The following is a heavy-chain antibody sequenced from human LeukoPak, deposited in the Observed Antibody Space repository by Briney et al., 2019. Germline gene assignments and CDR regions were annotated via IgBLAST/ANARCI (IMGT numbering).Heavy chain of an antibody. CDR1: GFTFRTYS. J-gene: IGHJ6*03. V-gene: IGHV3-21*01. CDR3: ARRAGYCSGGSCYKPYYYYYYMDV. D-gene: IGHD2-15*01. Sequence: PGGSLRLSCAASGFTFRTYSMNWVRQAPGKGLEWVSSISSSSSYIYYADSVKGRFTISRDNAKNSLYLQMNSLRAEDTAVYYCARRAGYCSGGSCYKPYYYYYYMDVWGKGTTVTISS. CDR2: ISSSSSYI.